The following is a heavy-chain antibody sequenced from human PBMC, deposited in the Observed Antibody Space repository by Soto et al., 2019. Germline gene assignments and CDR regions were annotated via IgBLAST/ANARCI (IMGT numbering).Heavy chain of an antibody. Sequence: QVQLVQSGAEVKKPGSSVKVSCTASGGAFRNYAVSWVRQAPGQGLEWLGAVMPTFGAGVYAQKFQGRLTIFADASTNTAYLNVSRLTFEDAAIYYCAASRGFYEAMDAWGQGTRLTVSS. CDR2: VMPTFGAG. D-gene: IGHD3-22*01. V-gene: IGHV1-69*01. J-gene: IGHJ6*02. CDR1: GGAFRNYA. CDR3: AASRGFYEAMDA.